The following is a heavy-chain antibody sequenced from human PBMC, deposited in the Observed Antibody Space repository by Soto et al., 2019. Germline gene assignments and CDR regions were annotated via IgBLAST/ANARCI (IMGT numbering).Heavy chain of an antibody. V-gene: IGHV4-59*12. CDR2: VYYTGST. Sequence: SETLSLTCSVSGGSISGSYWSWIRQSPGKGLEWLGYVYYTGSTNYSPSLRSRASISVDTSKNEFSLELTSVAAADTAVYYGARGVSFRWVSWGQGTLVTVSS. D-gene: IGHD2-8*01. CDR3: ARGVSFRWVS. J-gene: IGHJ5*02. CDR1: GGSISGSY.